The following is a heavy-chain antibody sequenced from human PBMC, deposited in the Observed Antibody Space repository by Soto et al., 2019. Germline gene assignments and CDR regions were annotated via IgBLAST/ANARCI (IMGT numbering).Heavy chain of an antibody. D-gene: IGHD6-19*01. Sequence: SETLSLTCTVSGGSISSSSYYWGWIRQPPGKGLEWIGSIYYSGSTYYNPSLKSRVTISVDMFKKQFSLSLRSVTAADTAVYYCARDQNGGLPYSSGWTPVVLYGRDVWGKGTTVTVPS. CDR3: ARDQNGGLPYSSGWTPVVLYGRDV. J-gene: IGHJ6*04. CDR1: GGSISSSSYY. CDR2: IYYSGST. V-gene: IGHV4-39*07.